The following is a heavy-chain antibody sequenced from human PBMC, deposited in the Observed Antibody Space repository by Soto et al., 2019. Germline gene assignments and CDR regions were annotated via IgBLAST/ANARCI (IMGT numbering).Heavy chain of an antibody. J-gene: IGHJ4*02. CDR3: AKDPIRAVAGPNYFDY. CDR1: GFTFSSYA. CDR2: ISGSGGST. D-gene: IGHD6-19*01. Sequence: PGGSLRLSCAASGFTFSSYAMSWVRQAPGKGLEWVSAISGSGGSTYYADSVKGRFTISRDNSKNTLYLQMNSLRAEDTAVYYCAKDPIRAVAGPNYFDYWDQGTLVTVS. V-gene: IGHV3-23*01.